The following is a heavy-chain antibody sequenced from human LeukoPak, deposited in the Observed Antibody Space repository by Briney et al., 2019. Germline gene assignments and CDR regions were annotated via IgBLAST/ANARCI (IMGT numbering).Heavy chain of an antibody. J-gene: IGHJ4*02. CDR3: AKATYLVGATDYFDY. D-gene: IGHD1-26*01. V-gene: IGHV3-23*01. CDR1: GFTFSNAW. CDR2: ISGSGGST. Sequence: AGGSLRLSCAASGFTFSNAWMSWVRQAPGKGLEWVSAISGSGGSTYYADSVKGRFTISRDNSKNTLYLQMNSLGAEDTAVYYCAKATYLVGATDYFDYWGQGTLVTVSS.